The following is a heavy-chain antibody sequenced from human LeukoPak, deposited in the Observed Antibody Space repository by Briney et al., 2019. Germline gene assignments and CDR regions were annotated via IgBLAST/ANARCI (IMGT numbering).Heavy chain of an antibody. CDR2: ISAYNGNT. V-gene: IGHV1-18*01. CDR3: ARGLGCSSTSCSVNWFDP. CDR1: GYTFTSYG. D-gene: IGHD2-2*01. Sequence: ASVKVSCKASGYTFTSYGISLVRQAPGQGLEWMGWISAYNGNTNYAQKLQGRVTMTTDTSTSTAYMELRSLRSDDTAVYYCARGLGCSSTSCSVNWFDPWGQGTLVTVSS. J-gene: IGHJ5*02.